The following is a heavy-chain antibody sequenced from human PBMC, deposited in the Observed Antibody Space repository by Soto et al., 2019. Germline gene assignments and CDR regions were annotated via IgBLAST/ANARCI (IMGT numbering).Heavy chain of an antibody. CDR3: AKAGEGGYDYDY. J-gene: IGHJ4*02. V-gene: IGHV3-23*01. Sequence: PGGSLRLSCAASGFTFKAYAISWVRQAPGKGLEWVSGIGAGGGSTYVADSVKGRFTISRDDSKDTVYVQMSNLRAEDTAVYYCAKAGEGGYDYDYWGQGTLVTVSS. CDR1: GFTFKAYA. D-gene: IGHD5-12*01. CDR2: IGAGGGST.